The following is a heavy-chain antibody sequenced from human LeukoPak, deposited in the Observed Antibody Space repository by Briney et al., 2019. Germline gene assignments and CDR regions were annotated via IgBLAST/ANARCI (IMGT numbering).Heavy chain of an antibody. D-gene: IGHD5-18*01. CDR3: ARVYGYLDPWYFDL. CDR1: GGSISSYY. CDR2: IYTSGST. J-gene: IGHJ2*01. Sequence: SETLSLTCTVSGGSISSYYWSWIRQPAGKGLEWIGRIYTSGSTNCNPSLKSRVTMSVDTSKNQFSLKLSSVTAADTAVYYCARVYGYLDPWYFDLWGRGTLVTVSS. V-gene: IGHV4-4*07.